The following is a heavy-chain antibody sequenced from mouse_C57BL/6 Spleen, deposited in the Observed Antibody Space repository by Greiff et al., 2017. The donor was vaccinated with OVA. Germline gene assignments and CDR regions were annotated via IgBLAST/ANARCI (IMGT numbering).Heavy chain of an antibody. CDR3: ARGTYYSNYVSDYFDY. CDR2: IDPNSGGT. V-gene: IGHV1-72*01. D-gene: IGHD2-5*01. Sequence: VQLQQPGAELVKPGASVKLSCKASGYTFTSYWMHWVKQRPGRGLEWIGRIDPNSGGTKYNEKFKSKATLTVDKPSSTAYMQLSSLTSEDSAVYYCARGTYYSNYVSDYFDYWGQGTTLTVSS. J-gene: IGHJ2*01. CDR1: GYTFTSYW.